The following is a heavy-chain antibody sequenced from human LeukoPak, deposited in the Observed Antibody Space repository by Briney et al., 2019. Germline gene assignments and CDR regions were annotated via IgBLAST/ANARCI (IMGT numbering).Heavy chain of an antibody. V-gene: IGHV3-74*01. CDR2: IFTDGTTT. CDR3: ARELPREVTLDY. J-gene: IGHJ4*01. Sequence: GGSLRLSCVASEFNFFSYGMQWVRQAPGKGLVWVSRIFTDGTTTSYADSVKGRFTISRDNAKNTLYLQMNSLRAEDTAVYYCARELPREVTLDYWGQGTLVAVSP. CDR1: EFNFFSYG. D-gene: IGHD2-21*02.